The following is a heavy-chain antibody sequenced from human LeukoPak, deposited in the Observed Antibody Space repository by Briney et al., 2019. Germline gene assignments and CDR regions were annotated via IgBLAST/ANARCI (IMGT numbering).Heavy chain of an antibody. J-gene: IGHJ4*02. V-gene: IGHV3-48*03. Sequence: PGGSLRLSCAASGFTFSRYDMNLVRQAPGKGLEWVSYISSSGSTIYYADSEKGRFTISRDNAKNSLYLQMNSLRAEDTAVYYCARGSGYSYGYSFDYWGQGILVTVSS. D-gene: IGHD5-18*01. CDR3: ARGSGYSYGYSFDY. CDR1: GFTFSRYD. CDR2: ISSSGSTI.